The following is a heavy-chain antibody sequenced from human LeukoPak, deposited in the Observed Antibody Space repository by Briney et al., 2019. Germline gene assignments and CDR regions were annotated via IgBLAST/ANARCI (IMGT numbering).Heavy chain of an antibody. CDR3: AKESAPVASLWVDY. J-gene: IGHJ4*02. CDR1: GFRFSSYD. D-gene: IGHD6-19*01. Sequence: GGSLRLSCVGSGFRFSSYDMNWVRQAPGRGLEWLSYLTRTSSATWYADSVKGRFTIFRDNAKSSLYLQMNSLRVEDTAVYYCAKESAPVASLWVDYWGQGTLVTVSS. V-gene: IGHV3-48*01. CDR2: LTRTSSAT.